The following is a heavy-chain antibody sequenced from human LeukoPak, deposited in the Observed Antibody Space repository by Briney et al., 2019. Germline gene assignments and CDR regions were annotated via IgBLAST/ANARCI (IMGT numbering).Heavy chain of an antibody. V-gene: IGHV3-74*01. J-gene: IGHJ5*02. CDR1: GFTFSSYG. CDR3: ARDLGQYYDTSDNWFDP. D-gene: IGHD3-22*01. Sequence: GGSLRLSCAASGFTFSSYGMHWVRQAPGKGLVWVSRINSDGTNTSYADSVKGRFTISRDNAKNMLNLQMNSLRAEDTAVYYCARDLGQYYDTSDNWFDPWGQGTLVTVSS. CDR2: INSDGTNT.